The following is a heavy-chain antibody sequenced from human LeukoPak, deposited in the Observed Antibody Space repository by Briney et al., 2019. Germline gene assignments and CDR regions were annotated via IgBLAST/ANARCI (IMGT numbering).Heavy chain of an antibody. J-gene: IGHJ6*03. Sequence: SETLSLTCAVYGGSFSVYYWSWIRQPPGKGLEWIGQINHSGSTNYNPSLKSRITISVDTSKNQFSLKLSSVTAADTAVYYCARGRVAGSPSPSYYYYTDVWGKGTTVTVSS. CDR1: GGSFSVYY. D-gene: IGHD6-19*01. CDR3: ARGRVAGSPSPSYYYYTDV. V-gene: IGHV4-34*01. CDR2: INHSGST.